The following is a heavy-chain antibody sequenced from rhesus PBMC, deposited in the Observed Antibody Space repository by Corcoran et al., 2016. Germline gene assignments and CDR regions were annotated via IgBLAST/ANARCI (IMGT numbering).Heavy chain of an antibody. Sequence: QVQLQESGPGLVKPSETLSLTCAVSGGSISSNYWSWIRQSPGKGLGWIGYIYGGSGNTSYNPSLKSRVTIATDTSKNQFSLKLSSVTAADTAVYYGASPGGSLDVWGRGVLVTVSP. V-gene: IGHV4-147*01. CDR2: IYGGSGNT. J-gene: IGHJ5-2*02. D-gene: IGHD1-38*01. CDR1: GGSISSNY. CDR3: ASPGGSLDV.